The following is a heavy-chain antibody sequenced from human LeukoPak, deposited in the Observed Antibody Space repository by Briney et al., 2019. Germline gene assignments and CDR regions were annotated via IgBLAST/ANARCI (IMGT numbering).Heavy chain of an antibody. Sequence: EASVKVSCKASGYAFDSHGISWVRQVPGQGLEWMGWISVYKTNATYAEKFQDRVTMTTDTSTSTAYMELGRLTSDDTAVYYCARDEGKWFGESYYYYYGMDVWGQGTTVSVSS. CDR1: GYAFDSHG. CDR2: ISVYKTNA. J-gene: IGHJ6*02. V-gene: IGHV1-18*04. D-gene: IGHD3-10*01. CDR3: ARDEGKWFGESYYYYYGMDV.